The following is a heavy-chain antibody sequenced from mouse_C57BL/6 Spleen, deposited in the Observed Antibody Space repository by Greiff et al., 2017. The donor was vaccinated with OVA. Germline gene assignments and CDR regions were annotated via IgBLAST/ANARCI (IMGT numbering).Heavy chain of an antibody. J-gene: IGHJ2*01. CDR2: ISSGGSYT. CDR3: ARGFYGSSYPYFDY. CDR1: GFTFSSYG. Sequence: EVQGVESGGDLVKPGGSLKLSCAASGFTFSSYGMSWVRQTPDKRLEWVATISSGGSYTYYPDSVKGRFTISRDNAKNTLYLQMSSLKSEDTAMYYCARGFYGSSYPYFDYWGQGTTLTVSS. D-gene: IGHD1-1*01. V-gene: IGHV5-6*01.